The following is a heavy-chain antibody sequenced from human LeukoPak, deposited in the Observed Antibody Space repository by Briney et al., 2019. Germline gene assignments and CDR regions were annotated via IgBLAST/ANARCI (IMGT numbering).Heavy chain of an antibody. V-gene: IGHV1-69*13. CDR3: ARDRLWDGDNPGDYYMDV. CDR2: IIPIFGTA. D-gene: IGHD5-24*01. J-gene: IGHJ6*03. CDR1: GYTFTSYG. Sequence: ASVKVSCKASGYTFTSYGISWVRQAPGQGLEWMGGIIPIFGTANYAQKFQGRVTITADESTSTAYMELSSLRSEDTAVYYCARDRLWDGDNPGDYYMDVWGKGTTVTISS.